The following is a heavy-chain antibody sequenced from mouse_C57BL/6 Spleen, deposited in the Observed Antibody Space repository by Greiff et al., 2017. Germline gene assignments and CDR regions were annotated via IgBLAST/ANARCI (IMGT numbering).Heavy chain of an antibody. CDR2: ISSGSSTI. Sequence: EVMLVESGGGLVKPGGSLKLSCAASGFTFSDYGMHWVRQAPEKGLEWVAYISSGSSTIYYADTVKGRFTISRDNAKNTLFLQMTSLRSEDTAMYYCARPYDYPWFAYWGQGTLVTVSA. CDR1: GFTFSDYG. V-gene: IGHV5-17*01. D-gene: IGHD2-4*01. CDR3: ARPYDYPWFAY. J-gene: IGHJ3*01.